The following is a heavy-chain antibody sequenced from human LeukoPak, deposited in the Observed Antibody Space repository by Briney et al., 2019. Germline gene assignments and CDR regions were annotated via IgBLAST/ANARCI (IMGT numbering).Heavy chain of an antibody. CDR1: GFTFSTYA. Sequence: PGGSPRLSCAASGFTFSTYAMSWVRQAPGKGLQWVSGISDSGGSTYYAESVKGRCTISRDTSKNTLYLQMNSLRAEDTAVYYCAKDSSRGGSYYDYWGQGTLVTVSS. CDR2: ISDSGGST. J-gene: IGHJ4*02. CDR3: AKDSSRGGSYYDY. V-gene: IGHV3-23*01. D-gene: IGHD1-26*01.